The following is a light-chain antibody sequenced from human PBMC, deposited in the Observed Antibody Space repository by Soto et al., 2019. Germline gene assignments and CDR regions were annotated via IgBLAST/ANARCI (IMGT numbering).Light chain of an antibody. CDR3: QQRSNLPPS. CDR1: QSVSSN. CDR2: GAS. V-gene: IGKV3-15*01. Sequence: IGMSQSAATLSVSPGERATLSCRASQSVSSNLAWYQQKPGQAPRLLIYGASTRATGIPARFSGSGSGTEFTLTISSLEPEDFAVYYCQQRSNLPPSFGQGTLLEIK. J-gene: IGKJ5*01.